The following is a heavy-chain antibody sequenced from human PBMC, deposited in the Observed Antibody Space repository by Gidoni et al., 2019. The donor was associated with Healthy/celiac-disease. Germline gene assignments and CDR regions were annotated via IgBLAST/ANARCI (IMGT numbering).Heavy chain of an antibody. Sequence: EVQLVESGGGLVKPGGSLRLSCGASGFTFSSYSMNWVRQAPGKGLEWVSYISSSSSYIYYADSVKGRFTISRDNAKNSLYLQMNSLRAEDTAVYYCARGGGVVVPAAVWYFDLWGRGTLVTVSS. CDR1: GFTFSSYS. J-gene: IGHJ2*01. D-gene: IGHD2-2*01. CDR2: ISSSSSYI. CDR3: ARGGGVVVPAAVWYFDL. V-gene: IGHV3-21*01.